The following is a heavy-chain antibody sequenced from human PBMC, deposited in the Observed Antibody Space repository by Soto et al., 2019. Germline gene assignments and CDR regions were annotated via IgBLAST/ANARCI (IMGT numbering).Heavy chain of an antibody. CDR1: GFTISTYW. J-gene: IGHJ4*02. D-gene: IGHD6-25*01. CDR2: INEDGSEI. CDR3: ARGYSGEDY. V-gene: IGHV3-7*01. Sequence: EVQLVESGGGLVQPGGSLRLSCAASGFTISTYWMSWVRQAPGKGLEWVASINEDGSEIYYVDSVKGRFTISRDNAKNSLYLQMNSLRVEDTAVYYCARGYSGEDYWGQGTLVTVSS.